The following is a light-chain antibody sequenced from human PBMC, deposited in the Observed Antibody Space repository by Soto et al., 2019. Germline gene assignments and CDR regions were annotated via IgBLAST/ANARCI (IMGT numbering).Light chain of an antibody. CDR3: QQYNSYSPLT. CDR1: QYISSW. V-gene: IGKV1-5*01. J-gene: IGKJ4*01. Sequence: DIQMTQSPSSLSASIGDRVTITCRASQYISSWLARYQQKPGKAPKLLMFDMFSLESGVPSRFSGSRSGTEFTLTISSLQPDDYATYYCQQYNSYSPLTFGGGTKVDIK. CDR2: DMF.